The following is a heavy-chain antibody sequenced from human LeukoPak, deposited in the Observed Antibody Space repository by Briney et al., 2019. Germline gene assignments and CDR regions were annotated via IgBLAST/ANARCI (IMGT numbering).Heavy chain of an antibody. CDR2: ISYSGST. CDR1: GGSISTYY. D-gene: IGHD3-10*01. Sequence: PSQTLSLTCTVSGGSISTYYWSWLRQPPGKGLEWIGYISYSGSTNYNPSLKSRVTISVDTSKNKFSLNLSSVTAADTAVYYCARHLLRGVIANRSWLNTGRGNSANDAFDIWGQGTMVTVSS. CDR3: ARHLLRGVIANRSWLNTGRGNSANDAFDI. J-gene: IGHJ3*02. V-gene: IGHV4-59*08.